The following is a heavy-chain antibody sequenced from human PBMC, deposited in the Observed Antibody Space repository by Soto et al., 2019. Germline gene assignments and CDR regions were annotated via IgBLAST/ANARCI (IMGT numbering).Heavy chain of an antibody. D-gene: IGHD5-12*01. CDR1: GGTLTNYT. Sequence: QVQLVQSGAEVKKPGSSGKVSCKPSGGTLTNYTINWVRQAPGQGLEWMGRMIALLDMAHYAQKFQGRVTLSADKSTSTAYLEVISLSSEATADYYCARLRYSGYASDPWGQGTVVSVSS. V-gene: IGHV1-69*02. CDR3: ARLRYSGYASDP. CDR2: MIALLDMA. J-gene: IGHJ5*02.